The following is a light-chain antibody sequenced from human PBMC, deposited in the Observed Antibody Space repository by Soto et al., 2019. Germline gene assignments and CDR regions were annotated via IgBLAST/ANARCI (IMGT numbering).Light chain of an antibody. CDR2: SNN. V-gene: IGLV1-44*01. CDR3: AEWDDSRNGFVV. Sequence: QSVLTQPPSASGTPGQRVTISCSGSSSNIGSNTVNWYQQLPGTAPKLLIYSNNQRPSGVPDRFSGSKSGTSASLAISGLQSEDEADDYCAEWDDSRNGFVVFGGGTKLTVL. J-gene: IGLJ2*01. CDR1: SSNIGSNT.